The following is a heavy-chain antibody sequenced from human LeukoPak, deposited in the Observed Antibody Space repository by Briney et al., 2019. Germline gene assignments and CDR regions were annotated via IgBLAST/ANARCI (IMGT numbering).Heavy chain of an antibody. V-gene: IGHV4-34*01. Sequence: SETLSLTCAVYGGSFSGYYWSWIRQPPGKGLEWIGEINHSGSTNYNPSLKSRVTISVDTSKNQFSLKLSSVTAADTAVYYCARVAVADLVRAFDIWGQGTMVTVSS. J-gene: IGHJ3*02. CDR2: INHSGST. D-gene: IGHD6-19*01. CDR1: GGSFSGYY. CDR3: ARVAVADLVRAFDI.